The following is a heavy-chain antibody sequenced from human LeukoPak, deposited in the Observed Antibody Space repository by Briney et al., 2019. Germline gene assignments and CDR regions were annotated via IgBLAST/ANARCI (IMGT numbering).Heavy chain of an antibody. CDR2: IRFDESHR. D-gene: IGHD2-2*01. CDR3: AKDGNNNRVGFSYQLDPRRDCNDYYMDV. V-gene: IGHV3-30*02. Sequence: GGSLRLSCAASGFTFNTYGMHWVRQAPGKGLEWVAFIRFDESHRYYADSVKGRFTISRDSSQNMVYLRMNSLKTEDTAVYYCAKDGNNNRVGFSYQLDPRRDCNDYYMDVWGKGTTVIVSS. CDR1: GFTFNTYG. J-gene: IGHJ6*03.